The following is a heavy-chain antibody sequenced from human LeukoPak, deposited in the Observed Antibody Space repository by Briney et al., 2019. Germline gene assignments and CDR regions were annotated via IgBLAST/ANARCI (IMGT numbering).Heavy chain of an antibody. CDR2: IYYSGST. V-gene: IGHV4-39*07. CDR1: GGSISSSSYY. Sequence: SETLSLTCTVSGGSISSSSYYWDWIRQPPGKGLDWIRSIYYSGSTYYNPSLKSRVTISIDTSKNQFSLKLSSVTAADTAVYYCARSRTGAAQVHWYFHLWGRGTLVTVSS. CDR3: ARSRTGAAQVHWYFHL. J-gene: IGHJ2*01. D-gene: IGHD1-1*01.